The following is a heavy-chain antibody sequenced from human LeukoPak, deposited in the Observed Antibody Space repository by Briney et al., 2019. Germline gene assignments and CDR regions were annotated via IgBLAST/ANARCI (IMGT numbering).Heavy chain of an antibody. J-gene: IGHJ3*02. CDR2: ITTSDGNT. Sequence: GGSLRLSCAASGFTFSSYTMSWVRQAPGKGLEWVSTITTSDGNTYYADSVKGRFTISRDNSKNTLFLQMNNLRAEDTAVYYCARGGSYPNDPFDIWGQGTRVTV. V-gene: IGHV3-23*01. D-gene: IGHD1-26*01. CDR1: GFTFSSYT. CDR3: ARGGSYPNDPFDI.